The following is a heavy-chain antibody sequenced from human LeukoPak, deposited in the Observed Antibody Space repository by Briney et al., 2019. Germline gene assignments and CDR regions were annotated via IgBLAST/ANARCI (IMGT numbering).Heavy chain of an antibody. D-gene: IGHD6-13*01. CDR2: IKQDGSEK. CDR1: GFTFSSYW. V-gene: IGHV3-7*01. CDR3: ARKAAGKDYYYYYMDV. J-gene: IGHJ6*03. Sequence: GGSLRLSCAASGFTFSSYWMSWVRQAPGKGLEWVANIKQDGSEKYYVDSVKGRFTISRDNAKNSLYLQMNSLRAEDTAVYYCARKAAGKDYYYYYMDVWGKGTTVTVSS.